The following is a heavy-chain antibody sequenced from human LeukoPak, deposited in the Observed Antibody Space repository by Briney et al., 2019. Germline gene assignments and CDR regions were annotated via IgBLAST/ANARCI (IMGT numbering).Heavy chain of an antibody. Sequence: ASVKFSCKASGYAFTSYGISWVRQAPGQGLEWMGWISAYNGNTNYAQKLQGRVTMTTDTSTSTAYMELRSLRSDDTAVYYCAREGTSIAARPWFDPWGQGTLVTVSS. D-gene: IGHD6-6*01. V-gene: IGHV1-18*01. CDR3: AREGTSIAARPWFDP. CDR1: GYAFTSYG. J-gene: IGHJ5*02. CDR2: ISAYNGNT.